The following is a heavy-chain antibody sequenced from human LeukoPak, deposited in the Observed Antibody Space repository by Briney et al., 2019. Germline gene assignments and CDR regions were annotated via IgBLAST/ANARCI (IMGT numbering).Heavy chain of an antibody. CDR3: ARVDYGDYRGAFDI. CDR1: AFIFSGHW. CDR2: IKEDGSER. Sequence: GGSLRLSCEGSAFIFSGHWMNWVRQTPGKGLEWVASIKEDGSERQYVDSVKGRFSISRDNTKGSLFLQLNSLRAEDTAVYYCARVDYGDYRGAFDIWGQGTMVTVSS. D-gene: IGHD4-17*01. V-gene: IGHV3-7*03. J-gene: IGHJ3*02.